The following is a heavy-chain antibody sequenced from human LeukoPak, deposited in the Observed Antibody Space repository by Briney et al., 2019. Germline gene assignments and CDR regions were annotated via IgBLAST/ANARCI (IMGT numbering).Heavy chain of an antibody. CDR3: VKDQYSGSGSYPDAFDF. J-gene: IGHJ3*01. D-gene: IGHD3-10*01. CDR1: GFSFSIYT. CDR2: ISGGGSA. V-gene: IGHV3-23*01. Sequence: PGGSLRLSCAASGFSFSIYTTTWVRQAPGMGLQWASVISGGGSAYYADSVKGRFTVSRDNSRNAVYLQMNSLRVEDTAVYYCVKDQYSGSGSYPDAFDFWGQGTVVTVSS.